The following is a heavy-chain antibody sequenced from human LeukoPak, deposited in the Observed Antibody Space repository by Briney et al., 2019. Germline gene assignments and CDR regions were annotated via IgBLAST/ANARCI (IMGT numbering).Heavy chain of an antibody. CDR2: ISSSSSYI. V-gene: IGHV3-21*01. CDR1: GFTFSSYS. D-gene: IGHD3-10*01. J-gene: IGHJ4*02. Sequence: PGGSLRLSCAASGFTFSSYSMNWVRQAPGQGLEWVSVISSSSSYIYYADSVKGRFTISRDNAKNSLYLQMNSLRAEDTAAYYCAREEDGSDAFDYCGQGTLVTVSS. CDR3: AREEDGSDAFDY.